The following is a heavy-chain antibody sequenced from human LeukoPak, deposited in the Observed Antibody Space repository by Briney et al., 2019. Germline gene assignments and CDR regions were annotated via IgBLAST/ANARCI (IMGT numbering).Heavy chain of an antibody. CDR2: IYTSGST. CDR1: GGSISSGSYY. D-gene: IGHD3-10*01. Sequence: SETLSLTCTVPGGSISSGSYYWSWIRQPAGKGLEWIGRIYTSGSTNYNPSLKSRVTISVDTSKNQFSLKLSSVTAADTAVYYCASLVRGVITLWGQGTLVTVSS. CDR3: ASLVRGVITL. J-gene: IGHJ4*02. V-gene: IGHV4-61*02.